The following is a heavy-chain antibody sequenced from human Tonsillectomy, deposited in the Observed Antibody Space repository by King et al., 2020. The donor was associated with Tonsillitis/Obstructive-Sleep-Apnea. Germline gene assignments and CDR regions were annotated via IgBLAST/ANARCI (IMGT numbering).Heavy chain of an antibody. J-gene: IGHJ4*02. CDR1: GGSISSYY. D-gene: IGHD5-18*01. CDR3: ARVGDLDTAMVGPRFDY. Sequence: VQLQESGPGLVKPSETLSLTCTVSGGSISSYYWSWIRQPPGKGLEWIGYIYYSGSTNYNPSLKSRVTISVDTSKNQFSLKLSSVTAADTAVYYCARVGDLDTAMVGPRFDYWGQGTLVTVSS. V-gene: IGHV4-59*01. CDR2: IYYSGST.